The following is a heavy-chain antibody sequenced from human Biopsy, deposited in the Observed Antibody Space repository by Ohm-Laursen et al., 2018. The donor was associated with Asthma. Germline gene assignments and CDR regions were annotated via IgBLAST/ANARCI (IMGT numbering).Heavy chain of an antibody. J-gene: IGHJ6*02. CDR3: ARAVDYSHYYGIDV. Sequence: VASVNVSCKRSGDTFNRVAISGGPQGPGQGLEWMGGISIYNGNTRVAQKLQDRVTMIRDTSTSTAYMELRSLRSDDTAVYFCARAVDYSHYYGIDVWGQGTTVTVS. D-gene: IGHD3-10*01. V-gene: IGHV1-18*01. CDR1: GDTFNRVA. CDR2: ISIYNGNT.